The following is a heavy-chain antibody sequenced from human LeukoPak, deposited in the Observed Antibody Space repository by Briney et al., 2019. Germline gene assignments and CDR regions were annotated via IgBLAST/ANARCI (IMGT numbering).Heavy chain of an antibody. V-gene: IGHV3-66*01. Sequence: GSLRLSCAASGFTVSSNYMSWVRQAPGKGLEWVSVIYSGGSTYYADSVKGRFTISRDNSKNTLYLQMNSLRAEDTAVYYCARSRWLNWFDPWGQGTLVTVSS. D-gene: IGHD6-19*01. CDR3: ARSRWLNWFDP. CDR2: IYSGGST. J-gene: IGHJ5*02. CDR1: GFTVSSNY.